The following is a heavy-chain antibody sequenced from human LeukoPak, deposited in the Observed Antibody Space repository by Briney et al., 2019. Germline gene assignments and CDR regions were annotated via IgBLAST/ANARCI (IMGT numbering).Heavy chain of an antibody. V-gene: IGHV4-4*02. CDR3: AKDLGGGAGDAFDI. Sequence: SETLSLTCAVSGGSISSSNWWSWVRQPPGKGLEWIGEIYHSGSTNYNPSLKSRVTISVDKSKNQFSLRLSSVTAADTAVYYCAKDLGGGAGDAFDIWGQGTMVTVSS. CDR1: GGSISSSNW. CDR2: IYHSGST. D-gene: IGHD3-3*01. J-gene: IGHJ3*02.